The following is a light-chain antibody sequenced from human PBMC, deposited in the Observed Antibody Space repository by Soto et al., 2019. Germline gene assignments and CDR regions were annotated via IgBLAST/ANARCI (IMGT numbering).Light chain of an antibody. Sequence: QLVLTQPASVSGSPGQSITISCTGTSSDVGSYNLVSWYQQHPGKAPKLMIYEGSKRPSGVSNRFSGPQSGNTASLTISGLQAEDEADYYSCSYGGSSTLVFGGGTKVTVL. CDR3: CSYGGSSTLV. CDR1: SSDVGSYNL. J-gene: IGLJ3*02. CDR2: EGS. V-gene: IGLV2-23*01.